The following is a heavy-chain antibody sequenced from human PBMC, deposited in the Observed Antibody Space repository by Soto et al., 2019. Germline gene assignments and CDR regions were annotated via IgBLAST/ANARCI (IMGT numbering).Heavy chain of an antibody. D-gene: IGHD2-15*01. V-gene: IGHV5-51*01. CDR3: ARQRSFICDX. J-gene: IGHJ4*02. CDR1: GYNFGSAW. CDR2: IKPGTSDI. Sequence: VEALKISWKDVGYNFGSAWIGWVRQMPGKGMESMVRIKPGTSDIRYSRPFRGQVTISAEEAVTTAYLQWSGLKASDSAMYYCARQRSFICDXWGQGTLVTVSX.